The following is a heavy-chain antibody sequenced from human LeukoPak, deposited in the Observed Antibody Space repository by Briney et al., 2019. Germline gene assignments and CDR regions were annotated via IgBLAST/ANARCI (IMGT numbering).Heavy chain of an antibody. CDR3: AKEDYSSSFDY. D-gene: IGHD4-11*01. CDR1: GFTFSNYW. V-gene: IGHV3-7*01. J-gene: IGHJ4*02. Sequence: PGGSLRLSCVVSGFTFSNYWMSWVRQAPGKGLEWVINIRPDGGEKYFVDSVRGRFTISRDNAKNSLYLQMNNLRAEDTAVYYCAKEDYSSSFDYWGQGTLVTVSS. CDR2: IRPDGGEK.